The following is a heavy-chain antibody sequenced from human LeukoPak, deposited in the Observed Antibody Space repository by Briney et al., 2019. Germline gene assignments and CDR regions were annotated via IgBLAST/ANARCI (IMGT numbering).Heavy chain of an antibody. D-gene: IGHD6-6*01. Sequence: PGGSLRLSCAASGFNFSSYAITWVRQAPGKGLEWVSAISGSGGSTFYADSVKGRFTNPRDNSKNKLYVQMNSLRAEDTAVYYCAKDIAAPRRRDDAFDIWGQGTMVTVSS. J-gene: IGHJ3*02. V-gene: IGHV3-23*01. CDR2: ISGSGGST. CDR3: AKDIAAPRRRDDAFDI. CDR1: GFNFSSYA.